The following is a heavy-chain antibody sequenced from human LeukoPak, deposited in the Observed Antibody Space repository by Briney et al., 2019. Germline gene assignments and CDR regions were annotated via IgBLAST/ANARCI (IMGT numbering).Heavy chain of an antibody. V-gene: IGHV1-18*01. CDR1: GYTFTNYG. CDR3: ARDASAAEVPTDY. Sequence: ASVKVSCKASGYTFTNYGISWVRQAAGQGLEWMGWISAYNGNTNYAQKLRGRVTMTTDTSTSTAYMELRSLRSDDTAVYYCARDASAAEVPTDYWGQGTLVTVSS. J-gene: IGHJ4*02. CDR2: ISAYNGNT. D-gene: IGHD6-13*01.